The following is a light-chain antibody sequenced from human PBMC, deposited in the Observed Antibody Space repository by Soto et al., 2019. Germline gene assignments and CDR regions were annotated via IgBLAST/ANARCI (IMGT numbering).Light chain of an antibody. V-gene: IGKV1-5*01. CDR2: DVS. CDR3: QQYNSYSYT. J-gene: IGKJ2*01. CDR1: QSISTW. Sequence: DIQMTQSPSTLSASVGDRVTITCRASQSISTWLAWYQQKPGRAPELLIYDVSSLQSGVPSRFSGSGSGTEFTLTISSLQPDDCATYYCQQYNSYSYTFGQGTKLEIK.